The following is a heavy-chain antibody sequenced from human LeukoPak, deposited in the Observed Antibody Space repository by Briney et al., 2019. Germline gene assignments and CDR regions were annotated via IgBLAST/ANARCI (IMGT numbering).Heavy chain of an antibody. V-gene: IGHV1-8*01. J-gene: IGHJ3*01. CDR1: GYSFISYD. D-gene: IGHD1-26*01. CDR2: VSPNSGKT. Sequence: ASVKVSCKGSGYSFISYDINWVRQAPGQGLEWMGWVSPNSGKTGFLPKFQGRIALTTNTPAEIAYMELHSLTSADTALYFCARPVHSGWVRDPFDVWGQGSMVIVSS. CDR3: ARPVHSGWVRDPFDV.